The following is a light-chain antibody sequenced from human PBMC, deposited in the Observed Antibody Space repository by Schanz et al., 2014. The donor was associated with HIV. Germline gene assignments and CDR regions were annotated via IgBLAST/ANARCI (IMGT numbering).Light chain of an antibody. CDR1: QTISSS. V-gene: IGKV1-9*01. CDR2: AAS. Sequence: DIQMTQSPSSVSASVGDRVTITCRASQTISSSLAWYQQRPGKAPKVLIYAASSLQRGAPSRFSGSGSGTEFTLTISSLQPDDFATYYCQQYNSYPWTFGQGTKVEIK. CDR3: QQYNSYPWT. J-gene: IGKJ1*01.